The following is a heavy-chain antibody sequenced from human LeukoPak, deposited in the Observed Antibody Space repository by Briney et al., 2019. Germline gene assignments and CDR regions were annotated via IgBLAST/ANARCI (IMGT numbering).Heavy chain of an antibody. CDR3: ARGSNRFSVVARY. CDR1: GYTFTGYY. Sequence: GASVTVSCKASGYTFTGYYMHWVRQAPGQGLEWMGWINPNSGGTNYAQKFQGRVTMTRDTSISTAYMELSRLRSDDTAVYYCARGSNRFSVVARYWGQGTLVTVSS. CDR2: INPNSGGT. V-gene: IGHV1-2*02. J-gene: IGHJ4*02. D-gene: IGHD3-22*01.